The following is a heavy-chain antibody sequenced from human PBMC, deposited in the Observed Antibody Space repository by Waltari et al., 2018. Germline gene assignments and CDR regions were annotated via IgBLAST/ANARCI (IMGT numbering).Heavy chain of an antibody. Sequence: QVQPVEPGGGVVQPGRSLKLTCASSEFPFLYYDLPWVRQAPGKGLEWVAVISYNERNIYYVDSVKGRFTISRDNSKKMLYLQMNSLRDEDTAVYYCARDYCDRTNCHGMDVWGQGTTVTVSS. CDR3: ARDYCDRTNCHGMDV. J-gene: IGHJ6*02. D-gene: IGHD3-22*01. V-gene: IGHV3-30*03. CDR2: ISYNERNI. CDR1: EFPFLYYD.